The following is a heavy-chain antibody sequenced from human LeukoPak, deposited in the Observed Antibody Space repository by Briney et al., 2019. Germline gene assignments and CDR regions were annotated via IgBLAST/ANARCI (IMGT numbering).Heavy chain of an antibody. CDR1: LGSITSFY. J-gene: IGHJ6*03. CDR2: IDTSGST. V-gene: IGHV4-4*07. D-gene: IGHD1-26*01. CDR3: ARGQWELLRYNYIDV. Sequence: PETLSLTCTVSLGSITSFYWNCIPHPPGKGLGWIWRIDTSGSTNYNPSLKSRVTMSVDTSKSQFCLRLSSVTAADTAVYYCARGQWELLRYNYIDVWGKGTTVTVSS.